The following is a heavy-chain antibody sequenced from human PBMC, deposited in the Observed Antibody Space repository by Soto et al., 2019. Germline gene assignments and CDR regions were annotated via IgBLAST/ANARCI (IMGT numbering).Heavy chain of an antibody. CDR3: ATGSTSWMNWFDP. Sequence: ASVKVSCKASGYTFTSYDINWLRQSTGQGLEWMGWMNPNSGNTGYAQKFQGRVTMTRNTSISTAYMELSSLRSEDTAVYYCATGSTSWMNWFDPWGQGTLVTVSS. CDR2: MNPNSGNT. CDR1: GYTFTSYD. V-gene: IGHV1-8*01. D-gene: IGHD2-2*01. J-gene: IGHJ5*02.